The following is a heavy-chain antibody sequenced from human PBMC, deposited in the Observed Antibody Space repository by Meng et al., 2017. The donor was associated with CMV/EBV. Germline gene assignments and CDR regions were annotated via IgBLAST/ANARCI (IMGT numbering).Heavy chain of an antibody. CDR3: AREGIVVVPASRYFDY. J-gene: IGHJ4*02. CDR1: SISSGGYY. D-gene: IGHD2-2*01. CDR2: IYYSGST. Sequence: SISSGGYYWSLIRQHPGKGLEWIGYIYYSGSTYYNPSLKSRVTISVDTSKNQFSLKLSSVTAADTAVYYCAREGIVVVPASRYFDYWGQGTLVTVSS. V-gene: IGHV4-31*02.